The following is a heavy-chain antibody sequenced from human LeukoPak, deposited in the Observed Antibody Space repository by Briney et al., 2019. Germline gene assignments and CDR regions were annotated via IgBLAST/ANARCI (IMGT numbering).Heavy chain of an antibody. Sequence: GGSLRLSCAASGFTFSTYEMHWVRQAPGKGREWVSYISRGGNFIYYADSVKGRFTISRDDAKNSLFLQMNSLRGEDTAVYYCARDSFSDYYYYMDVWGKGTTVTVSS. D-gene: IGHD3-3*02. V-gene: IGHV3-48*03. J-gene: IGHJ6*03. CDR1: GFTFSTYE. CDR3: ARDSFSDYYYYMDV. CDR2: ISRGGNFI.